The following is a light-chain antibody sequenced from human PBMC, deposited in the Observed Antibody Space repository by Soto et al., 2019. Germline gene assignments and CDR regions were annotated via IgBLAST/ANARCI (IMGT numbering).Light chain of an antibody. CDR3: TSYTSSSSGV. V-gene: IGLV2-14*01. CDR2: EVS. J-gene: IGLJ3*02. CDR1: SSDVGAYNY. Sequence: QSALTQPASVSGSPGQSITISCTGTSSDVGAYNYVSWYQQHPDKAPKLMIYEVSKRPSGLSNRFSGSKSGNTASLTISGLQAEDEADYYCTSYTSSSSGVFGGGTQLTVL.